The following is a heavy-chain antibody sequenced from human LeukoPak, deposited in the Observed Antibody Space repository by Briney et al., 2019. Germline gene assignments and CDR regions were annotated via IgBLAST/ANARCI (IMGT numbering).Heavy chain of an antibody. CDR2: TAHRGNT. CDR3: TRVTRNSGWFFDY. J-gene: IGHJ4*02. CDR1: GYSITGGYF. D-gene: IGHD6-19*01. V-gene: IGHV4-38-2*01. Sequence: SETLSLTCDASGYSITGGYFWGWIRQPPGMGLEWIGSTAHRGNTYYNPSLKGRVSISTDGSKNQFSLSLTSVTAADTATYYCTRVTRNSGWFFDYWGPGTLATVHS.